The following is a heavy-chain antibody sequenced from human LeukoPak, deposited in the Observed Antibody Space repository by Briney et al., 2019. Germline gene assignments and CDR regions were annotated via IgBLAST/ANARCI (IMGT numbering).Heavy chain of an antibody. CDR3: ARGRLSYDILTGYYNPYYYYYMDV. CDR2: INHSGST. D-gene: IGHD3-9*01. Sequence: SETLSLTCAVYGGSFSGYYWSWIRQPPGKGLEWIGEINHSGSTNYNPSLKSRVTISVDTSKNQFSLKLSSVTAADTAVYYCARGRLSYDILTGYYNPYYYYYMDVWGKGTTVTVSS. V-gene: IGHV4-34*01. J-gene: IGHJ6*03. CDR1: GGSFSGYY.